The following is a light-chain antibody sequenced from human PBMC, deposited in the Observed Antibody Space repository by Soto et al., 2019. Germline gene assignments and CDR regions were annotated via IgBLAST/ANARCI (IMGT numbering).Light chain of an antibody. CDR2: GAS. Sequence: EIVMTQSPATLSVSPGERATLSCRARQSVSSNLAWYQQKPGQAPRLLIYGASTRATDIPARFSGSGSGTEFPLTINSLQSEDFAVYYCQQYNNWRGPFGQGNKVEIK. V-gene: IGKV3-15*01. J-gene: IGKJ1*01. CDR3: QQYNNWRGP. CDR1: QSVSSN.